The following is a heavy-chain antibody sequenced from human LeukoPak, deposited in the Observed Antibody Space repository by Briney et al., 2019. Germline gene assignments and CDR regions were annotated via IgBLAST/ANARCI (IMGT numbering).Heavy chain of an antibody. Sequence: GGSLRLYCSASGFTFSSYAMHWVRQAPGKGLEYVSAISRNGGSTYYADSVKGRFTISRDNSKNTLYLQMSSLRAEDTAVYYCVKGDTAMVRNWFDPWGQGTLVTVSS. D-gene: IGHD5-18*01. J-gene: IGHJ5*02. CDR3: VKGDTAMVRNWFDP. CDR2: ISRNGGST. CDR1: GFTFSSYA. V-gene: IGHV3-64D*06.